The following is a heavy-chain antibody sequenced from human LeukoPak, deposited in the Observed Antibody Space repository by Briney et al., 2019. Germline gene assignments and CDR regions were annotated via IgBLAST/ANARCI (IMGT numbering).Heavy chain of an antibody. D-gene: IGHD2-21*02. CDR1: GFTFSSYT. CDR2: ISSSSSTI. V-gene: IGHV3-48*02. J-gene: IGHJ6*02. CDR3: ASEGGCGGDCYSSMDV. Sequence: GGSLRLSCAASGFTFSSYTMNWVRQAPGKGLEWVSYISSSSSTIYYADSVKGRFTISRDNAKNSLYLQMNSLRDEDTAVYYCASEGGCGGDCYSSMDVWGQGTTVTVSS.